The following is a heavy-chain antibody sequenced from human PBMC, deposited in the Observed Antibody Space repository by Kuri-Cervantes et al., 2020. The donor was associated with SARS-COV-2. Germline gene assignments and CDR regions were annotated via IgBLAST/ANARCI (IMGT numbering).Heavy chain of an antibody. Sequence: ETLSLTCTVSGGSISSSSYYWGWIRQPPGKGLEWIGEINHSGSTNYNPSLKSRVTISVDTSKNQFSLKLSSVTAADTAVYYCARGPPLFPALMVRGVIYDYWGQGTLVTVSS. CDR3: ARGPPLFPALMVRGVIYDY. CDR1: GGSISSSSYY. D-gene: IGHD3-10*01. CDR2: INHSGST. V-gene: IGHV4-39*07. J-gene: IGHJ4*02.